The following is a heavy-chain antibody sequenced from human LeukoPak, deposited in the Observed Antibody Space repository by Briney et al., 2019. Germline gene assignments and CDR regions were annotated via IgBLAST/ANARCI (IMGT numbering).Heavy chain of an antibody. CDR3: ALESIPGGVAAFDI. Sequence: GGSLRLSCAASGFTYFSSYWMNWVRQAPGKGLVWVSRINSDGSSTIYADSVKGRFTISGDNAKNTVYLQMNSLRAEDTAVYYCALESIPGGVAAFDIWGQGTMVTVSS. D-gene: IGHD3-16*01. CDR2: INSDGSST. V-gene: IGHV3-74*01. CDR1: GFTYFSSYW. J-gene: IGHJ3*02.